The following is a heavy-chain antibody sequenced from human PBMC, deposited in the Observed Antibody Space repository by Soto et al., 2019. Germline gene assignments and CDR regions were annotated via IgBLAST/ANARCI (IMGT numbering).Heavy chain of an antibody. Sequence: QVQLQESGPGLVKPSQTLSLPCTVSGGSISRGGYYWSWIRQHPRKGLEWIGYIYYSGSTYYNPSLKSRVTLSVDTSKNQCSLKLSSVTAADTAVYYCARGGRRSPGMDVWGQGTTVTVSS. CDR3: ARGGRRSPGMDV. CDR2: IYYSGST. CDR1: GGSISRGGYY. J-gene: IGHJ6*02. V-gene: IGHV4-31*03.